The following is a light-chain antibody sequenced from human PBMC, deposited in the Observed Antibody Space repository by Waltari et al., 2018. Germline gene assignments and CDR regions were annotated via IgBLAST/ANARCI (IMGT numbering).Light chain of an antibody. V-gene: IGKV4-1*01. CDR3: QQYYTTPT. Sequence: DIVMTQSPASLAVSLGERATINCKSSQTLFYSSNNKNYLACYQLKPGQPPKLLIFWASTRESGVPDRFSGSGSATDFTLTIDTLQAEDVAVYYCQQYYTTPTFGQGTKVEIK. CDR1: QTLFYSSNNKNY. CDR2: WAS. J-gene: IGKJ1*01.